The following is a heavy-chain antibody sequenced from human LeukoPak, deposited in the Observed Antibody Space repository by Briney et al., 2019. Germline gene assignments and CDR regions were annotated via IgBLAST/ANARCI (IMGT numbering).Heavy chain of an antibody. CDR2: IKQDGSEK. V-gene: IGHV3-7*01. CDR1: GFTFSSCW. D-gene: IGHD6-19*01. J-gene: IGHJ4*02. Sequence: GGSLRLSCAASGFTFSSCWMSWVRQAPGKGLEWVANIKQDGSEKYYVDSVKGRFTISRDNAKNSLYLQMNSLRAEDTAVYYCARDRRGSSGWYRGLDYWGQGTLVTVSS. CDR3: ARDRRGSSGWYRGLDY.